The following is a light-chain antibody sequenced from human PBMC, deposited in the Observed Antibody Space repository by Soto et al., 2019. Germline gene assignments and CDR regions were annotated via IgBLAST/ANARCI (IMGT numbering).Light chain of an antibody. Sequence: EILMTQSPATMYVSPGERATLSCRASQSVSSNLAWYQHKPGQAPRLLIYGASPRATGIPDRFSGSGSGTDFTLTISRLEPEDFAVYYCQQYASSPVTFGRGTKVDI. CDR1: QSVSSN. V-gene: IGKV3-20*01. CDR3: QQYASSPVT. J-gene: IGKJ4*01. CDR2: GAS.